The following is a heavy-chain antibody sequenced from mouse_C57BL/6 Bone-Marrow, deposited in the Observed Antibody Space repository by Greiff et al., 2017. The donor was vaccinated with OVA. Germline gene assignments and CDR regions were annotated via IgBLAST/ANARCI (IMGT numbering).Heavy chain of an antibody. CDR3: TKRDYYGSSFWYFDV. CDR2: IDPETGGT. Sequence: VQLQQSGAELVRPGASVTLSCKASGYTFTDYEMHWVKQTPVHGLEWIGAIDPETGGTAYNQKFKGKAILTADKSSSTAYMELRSLTSEDSAVYYCTKRDYYGSSFWYFDVWGTGTTVTVSS. V-gene: IGHV1-15*01. D-gene: IGHD1-1*01. CDR1: GYTFTDYE. J-gene: IGHJ1*03.